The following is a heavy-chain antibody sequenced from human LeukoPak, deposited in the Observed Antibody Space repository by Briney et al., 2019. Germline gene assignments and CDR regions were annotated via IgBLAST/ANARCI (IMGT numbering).Heavy chain of an antibody. D-gene: IGHD2/OR15-2a*01. Sequence: GGSLRLSCTASGIPFWRHAMNWVRQAPGKGLEWVSGIYGAATATYYADSVKGRFTISRDNSKNTLWLQMNSLRAEDTAVYYCAKSLHDSTTFWSEFRGFDVWGQGTMVTVSS. CDR3: AKSLHDSTTFWSEFRGFDV. J-gene: IGHJ3*01. CDR2: IYGAATAT. V-gene: IGHV3-23*01. CDR1: GIPFWRHA.